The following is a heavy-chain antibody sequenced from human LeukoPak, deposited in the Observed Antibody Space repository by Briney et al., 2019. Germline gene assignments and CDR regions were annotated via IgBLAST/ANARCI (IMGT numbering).Heavy chain of an antibody. V-gene: IGHV4-59*01. CDR1: GGSISSYY. Sequence: SETLSLTCTVSGGSISSYYWSWIRQPPGKGLEWIGYIYYSGNTNYNPSLKSRVTISVDTSKNQFSLKLSSVTAADTAVYYCARVGSGELFDYWGQGSLVTVCS. D-gene: IGHD1-26*01. J-gene: IGHJ4*02. CDR3: ARVGSGELFDY. CDR2: IYYSGNT.